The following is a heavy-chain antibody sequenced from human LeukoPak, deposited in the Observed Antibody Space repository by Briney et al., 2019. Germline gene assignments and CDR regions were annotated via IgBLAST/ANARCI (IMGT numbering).Heavy chain of an antibody. V-gene: IGHV4-31*03. J-gene: IGHJ4*02. CDR2: IYYSGST. CDR3: ARDRGYDSGTFDY. CDR1: GGSIRSAANS. Sequence: TLSLTCTVSGGSIRSAANSWCWIRQLPGKGLEWIGYIYYSGSTYINPSLKSRVTLSMDTSKNQFSLEVNSVTAADTAVYFCARDRGYDSGTFDYWGQGTLVTVSS. D-gene: IGHD3-10*01.